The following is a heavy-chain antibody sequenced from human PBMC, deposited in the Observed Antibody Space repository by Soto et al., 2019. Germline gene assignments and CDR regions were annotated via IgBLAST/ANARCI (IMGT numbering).Heavy chain of an antibody. Sequence: LSLTCTVSGGSISSGGYYWSWIRQHPGKGLEWIGYIYYTGSTYYNPSLKSRVTISVDTSKSQFSLRLSSVTAADTAVYFCARDGRADGFFQHWGQGALVTVSS. CDR1: GGSISSGGYY. CDR3: ARDGRADGFFQH. J-gene: IGHJ1*01. V-gene: IGHV4-31*03. CDR2: IYYTGST.